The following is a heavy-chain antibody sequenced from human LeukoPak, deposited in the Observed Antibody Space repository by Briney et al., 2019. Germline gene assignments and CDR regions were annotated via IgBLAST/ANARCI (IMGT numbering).Heavy chain of an antibody. CDR3: VKVAKYYYGSETYYFFEH. CDR2: ISWNSHSI. D-gene: IGHD3-10*01. CDR1: GFTFDDYA. J-gene: IGHJ4*02. Sequence: GRSLRLSCAASGFTFDDYAMHWVRQAPGKGLEWVSGISWNSHSIAYADPVKGRFTISRDNAKNSLDLQMNSLRVEDTGIYYCVKVAKYYYGSETYYFFEHWGQGTPVTASS. V-gene: IGHV3-9*01.